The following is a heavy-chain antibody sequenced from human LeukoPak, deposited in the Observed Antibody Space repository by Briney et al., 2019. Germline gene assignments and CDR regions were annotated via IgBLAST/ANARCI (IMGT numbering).Heavy chain of an antibody. D-gene: IGHD3-16*01. CDR2: ISGSGGNT. CDR1: GFTFDDYA. Sequence: GRSLRLSCAASGFTFDDYAMHWVRQAPGKGLEWVSGISGSGGNTYYADSVKGRFTISRDNSKNTLYVQMNSLRPEDTAVYYCAKKGRGNDAFDIWGQGTVVTVSS. V-gene: IGHV3-23*01. CDR3: AKKGRGNDAFDI. J-gene: IGHJ3*02.